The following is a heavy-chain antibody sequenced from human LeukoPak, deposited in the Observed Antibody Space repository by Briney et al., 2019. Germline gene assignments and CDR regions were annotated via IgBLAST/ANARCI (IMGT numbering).Heavy chain of an antibody. CDR3: ARHFGYDDTSDYQGVPDY. D-gene: IGHD3-22*01. J-gene: IGHJ4*02. CDR2: IYYSGST. Sequence: SETLSLTCTVSGGSISSYYWSWIRQPPGKGLEWIGYIYYSGSTNYNPSLKSRVTISVHTSKNQFSMKLTSVTAADTAVYYCARHFGYDDTSDYQGVPDYWGQGSLVTVSS. CDR1: GGSISSYY. V-gene: IGHV4-59*08.